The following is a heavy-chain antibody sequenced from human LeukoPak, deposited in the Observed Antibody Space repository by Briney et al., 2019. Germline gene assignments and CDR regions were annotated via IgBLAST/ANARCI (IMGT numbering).Heavy chain of an antibody. V-gene: IGHV4-59*11. CDR1: GGSINNHY. CDR3: AREYSSGLNWFDP. D-gene: IGHD6-19*01. CDR2: IYYNGNT. Sequence: SETLSLTCTLSGGSINNHYWSWIRQPPGKGLEWIGYIYYNGNTNYNPSLKSRVTISVDTSKNQFSLKLSSVTAADTAVYFCAREYSSGLNWFDPWGQGTLVTVSS. J-gene: IGHJ5*02.